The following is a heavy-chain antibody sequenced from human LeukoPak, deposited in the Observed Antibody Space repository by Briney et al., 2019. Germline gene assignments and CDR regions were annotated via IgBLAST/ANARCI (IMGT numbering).Heavy chain of an antibody. J-gene: IGHJ4*02. Sequence: PSETLSLTCAVYGGSFSGYYWSWIRQPPGKGLEWIGYIYYSGSTNYNPSLKSRVTISVDTSKNQFSLKLSSVTAADTAVYYCARTGGSSDYWGQGTLVTVSS. V-gene: IGHV4-59*08. CDR2: IYYSGST. D-gene: IGHD1-26*01. CDR3: ARTGGSSDY. CDR1: GGSFSGYY.